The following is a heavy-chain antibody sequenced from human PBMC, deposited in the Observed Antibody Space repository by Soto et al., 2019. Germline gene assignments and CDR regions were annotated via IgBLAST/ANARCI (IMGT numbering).Heavy chain of an antibody. D-gene: IGHD5-12*01. CDR3: VRHHIVASPRGWFDP. CDR1: GYSITSDW. V-gene: IGHV5-51*01. J-gene: IGHJ5*02. CDR2: IYPRDSDT. Sequence: GESLKISCKASGYSITSDWIGWVRQMPGKGLEWMGIIYPRDSDTRYSPSFEGQVTISADKTTNTAYLQWSSLKASDTAIYYCVRHHIVASPRGWFDPWGQGTRVTVSS.